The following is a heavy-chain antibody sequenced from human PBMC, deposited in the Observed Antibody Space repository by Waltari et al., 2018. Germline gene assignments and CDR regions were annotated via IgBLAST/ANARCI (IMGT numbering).Heavy chain of an antibody. CDR3: ARPYYYDNSGYYPFDR. V-gene: IGHV3-23*01. D-gene: IGHD3-22*01. J-gene: IGHJ4*02. CDR1: GCPFRNNA. Sequence: EVQLLESGGGLVQPGGSLRLSCAASGCPFRNNATNWVRQAPGKGLEWVSRICESGDTTYYADSVKDRFTVSRDNSKNTLSLRMNSLRAEDTAIYYCARPYYYDNSGYYPFDRWGQGTLVTVSS. CDR2: ICESGDTT.